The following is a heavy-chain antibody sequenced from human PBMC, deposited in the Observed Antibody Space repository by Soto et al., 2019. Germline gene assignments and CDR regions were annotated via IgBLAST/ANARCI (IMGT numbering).Heavy chain of an antibody. J-gene: IGHJ3*02. CDR2: IWYDGSNK. V-gene: IGHV3-33*01. CDR3: AGYSYGRDAFDI. D-gene: IGHD5-18*01. Sequence: QVQLVESGGGVVQPGRSLRLSCAASGFTFSSYGMHWVRQAPGKGLEWVAVIWYDGSNKYYADSVKGRFTISRDNSKNTLYLQMNSLRAEDTAVYYFAGYSYGRDAFDIWGQGTMVTVSS. CDR1: GFTFSSYG.